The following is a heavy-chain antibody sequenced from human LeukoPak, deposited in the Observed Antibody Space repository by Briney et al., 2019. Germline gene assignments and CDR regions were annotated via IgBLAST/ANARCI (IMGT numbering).Heavy chain of an antibody. CDR1: GFTFSSYW. J-gene: IGHJ4*02. CDR3: ARANNSSWNF. CDR2: IKPDGSNE. D-gene: IGHD6-13*01. Sequence: GSLRLSYAASGFTFSSYWMSWVRQAPGKGLEWVANIKPDGSNEYYMHSVKGRFTISRDNAKNSLYLQMNGLRAEDTAVYYCARANNSSWNFWGQGTLVTVAS. V-gene: IGHV3-7*01.